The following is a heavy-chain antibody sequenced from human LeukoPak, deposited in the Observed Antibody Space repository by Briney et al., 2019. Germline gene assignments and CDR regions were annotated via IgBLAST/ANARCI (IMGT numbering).Heavy chain of an antibody. D-gene: IGHD6-19*01. CDR2: IYPGDSDT. V-gene: IGHV5-51*01. Sequence: GESLKISCKGSGYSFTSYWIGWVRQMPGKGLEWMGIIYPGDSDTRYSPSFRGQVTISADKVISTAYLQWSSLKPSDTATYYCARSVSVGFDPWGQGTLVTVSS. CDR3: ARSVSVGFDP. J-gene: IGHJ5*02. CDR1: GYSFTSYW.